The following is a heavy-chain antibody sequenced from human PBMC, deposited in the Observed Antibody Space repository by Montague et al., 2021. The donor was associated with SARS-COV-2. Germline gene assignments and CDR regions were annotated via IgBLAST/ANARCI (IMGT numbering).Heavy chain of an antibody. CDR1: GGSFSTYS. V-gene: IGHV4-34*01. J-gene: IGHJ6*03. Sequence: SETLFLTCAVHGGSFSTYSWNWIRQPPGKGLEWIGEIHHGGSTNYNPSLKSRVTTSADTSKNQFSLKLTSVAAADTAVYYCARLGDGVVPSPILGVGPYYSYYYMDVWGKGTTVTVSS. CDR2: IHHGGST. CDR3: ARLGDGVVPSPILGVGPYYSYYYMDV. D-gene: IGHD3-10*01.